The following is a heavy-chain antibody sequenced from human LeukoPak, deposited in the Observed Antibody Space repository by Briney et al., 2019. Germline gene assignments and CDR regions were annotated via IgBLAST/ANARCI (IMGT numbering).Heavy chain of an antibody. V-gene: IGHV1-8*01. J-gene: IGHJ5*02. CDR3: ARVRYSSSWGRRYNWFDP. CDR2: MNPNSGNT. D-gene: IGHD6-13*01. Sequence: ASVKVSCKASGYTFTSYDINWVRKATGQGLEWMGWMNPNSGNTGYAQKFQGRVTMTRNTSISTAYMELSSLRSEDTAVYYCARVRYSSSWGRRYNWFDPWGQGTLVTVSS. CDR1: GYTFTSYD.